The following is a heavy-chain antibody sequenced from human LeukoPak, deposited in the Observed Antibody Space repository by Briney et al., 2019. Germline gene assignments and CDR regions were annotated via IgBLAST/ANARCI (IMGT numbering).Heavy chain of an antibody. CDR2: INPNSGGT. CDR1: GYTFTGYY. CDR3: ARGDRREHPAAGCDY. Sequence: ASVKVSCKASGYTFTGYYMHWVRQAPGQGLEWMGWINPNSGGTNYAQKFQGRVTMTRDTSISTAYMELSRLRSDDTAVYYCARGDRREHPAAGCDYWGQGTLVTVSS. J-gene: IGHJ4*02. V-gene: IGHV1-2*02. D-gene: IGHD6-25*01.